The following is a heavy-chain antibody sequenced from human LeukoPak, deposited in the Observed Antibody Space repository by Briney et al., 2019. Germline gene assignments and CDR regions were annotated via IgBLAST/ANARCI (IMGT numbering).Heavy chain of an antibody. CDR3: ARQAPNSSSSWSTDY. D-gene: IGHD6-6*01. Sequence: SETLSLTCTVSGYSMSSTSYYWGWIRQPPGNGLEWIGSIYYSGSTYYNPSLKSRVTISVDTSKNQFSLKLSSVTAADTAVYYCARQAPNSSSSWSTDYWGQGTLVTVSS. CDR2: IYYSGST. V-gene: IGHV4-39*01. J-gene: IGHJ4*02. CDR1: GYSMSSTSYY.